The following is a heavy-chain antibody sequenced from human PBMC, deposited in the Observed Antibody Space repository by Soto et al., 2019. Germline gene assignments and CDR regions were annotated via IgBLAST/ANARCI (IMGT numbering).Heavy chain of an antibody. D-gene: IGHD2-8*01. Sequence: QVQLVQSGAEVKKPGSSVKVSCKASGGTFSSSAISWVRQAPGQGLEWMGGIIPIFGTAEYAQKFQGRVTITADESTSTDFMEVSSLRSEDTAVDYCASNGESYYYYVMGVWGQGTTVTVSS. V-gene: IGHV1-69*12. J-gene: IGHJ6*02. CDR3: ASNGESYYYYVMGV. CDR2: IIPIFGTA. CDR1: GGTFSSSA.